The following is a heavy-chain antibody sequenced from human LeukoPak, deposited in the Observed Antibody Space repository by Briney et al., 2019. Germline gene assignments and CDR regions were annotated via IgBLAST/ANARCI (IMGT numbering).Heavy chain of an antibody. CDR2: IGTAGDT. Sequence: GGSLRLSCAASGFTFSTYDMNWVRQATGKGLEWVSTIGTAGDTYYPGSVKGRFTISRENAKNSLYLQMNSLRAGDTAVYYCARSIGDYESEVFDIWGQGTMVTVSS. J-gene: IGHJ3*02. CDR3: ARSIGDYESEVFDI. CDR1: GFTFSTYD. D-gene: IGHD4-17*01. V-gene: IGHV3-13*01.